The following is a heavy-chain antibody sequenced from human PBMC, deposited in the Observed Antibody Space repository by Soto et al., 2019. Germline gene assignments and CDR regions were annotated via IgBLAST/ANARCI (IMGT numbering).Heavy chain of an antibody. J-gene: IGHJ5*01. CDR1: GGFISSYY. CDR3: ARDRYTTIFCSGHEVPNGFDS. CDR2: IYYSGST. V-gene: IGHV4-59*01. D-gene: IGHD5-12*01. Sequence: SETLSLTCTVSGGFISSYYWSWIRQPPGKGLEWIGYIYYSGSTNYNPSLKSRVTISVDTSKNQFSLKLSSVTAADTAVYYCARDRYTTIFCSGHEVPNGFDSRGQGTLVPVSA.